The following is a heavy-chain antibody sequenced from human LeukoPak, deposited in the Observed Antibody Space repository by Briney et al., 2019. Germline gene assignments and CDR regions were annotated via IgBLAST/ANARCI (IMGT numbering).Heavy chain of an antibody. D-gene: IGHD2-2*01. J-gene: IGHJ6*02. CDR2: ISGSGGST. CDR3: AKDKVPAAIGYYYYGMDV. V-gene: IGHV3-23*01. CDR1: GFTFSGYA. Sequence: GGSLRLSCAASGFTFSGYAMSWVRQAPGKGLEWVSAISGSGGSTYYADSVKGRFTISRDNSKNTLYLQMNSLRAEDTAVYYCAKDKVPAAIGYYYYGMDVWGQGTTVTVSS.